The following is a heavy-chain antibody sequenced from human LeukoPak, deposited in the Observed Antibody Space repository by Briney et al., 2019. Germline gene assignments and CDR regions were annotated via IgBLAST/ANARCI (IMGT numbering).Heavy chain of an antibody. CDR3: ARGVRRGNWFDP. Sequence: ASVKVSCKASGYTFTGYYMHWVRQAPGQGLEWMGWIDPNSGGTNYAQKFQGWVTMTRDTSISTAYMELSRLRSDDTAVYYCARGVRRGNWFDPWGQGTLVTVSS. CDR2: IDPNSGGT. J-gene: IGHJ5*02. V-gene: IGHV1-2*04. CDR1: GYTFTGYY. D-gene: IGHD2-2*01.